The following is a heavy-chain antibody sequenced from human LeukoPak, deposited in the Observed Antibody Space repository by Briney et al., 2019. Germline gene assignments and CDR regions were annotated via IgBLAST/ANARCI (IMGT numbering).Heavy chain of an antibody. J-gene: IGHJ6*03. CDR3: AREGSSSSGLDYYYYYMDV. CDR1: GFTFSDYY. Sequence: GGSLRLSCAASGFTFSDYYMSWIRQAPGKGLEWVSYISSSSSTIYYADSVKGRFTISRDNAKNSLYLQMNSLRAEDTAVYYCAREGSSSSGLDYYYYYMDVWGKGTTVTVSS. CDR2: ISSSSSTI. V-gene: IGHV3-11*04. D-gene: IGHD6-6*01.